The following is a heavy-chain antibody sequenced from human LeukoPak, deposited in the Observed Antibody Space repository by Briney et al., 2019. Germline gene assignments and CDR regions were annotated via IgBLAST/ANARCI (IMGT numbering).Heavy chain of an antibody. D-gene: IGHD3-10*01. V-gene: IGHV4-31*03. CDR1: GGSISSGGYY. CDR2: IYYSGST. J-gene: IGHJ4*02. Sequence: SETLSLTCTVSGGSISSGGYYWSWIHQHPGKGLEWIGYIYYSGSTYYNPSLKSRVTISVDTSKNQFSLKLSSVTAADTAVYYCARGARLLWFGFDYWGQGTLVTVSS. CDR3: ARGARLLWFGFDY.